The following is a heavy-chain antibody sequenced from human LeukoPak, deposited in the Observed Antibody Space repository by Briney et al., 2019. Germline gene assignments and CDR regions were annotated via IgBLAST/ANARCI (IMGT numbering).Heavy chain of an antibody. J-gene: IGHJ4*02. CDR1: GFTFSNYA. Sequence: HPGGSLRLSCAASGFTFSNYAMTWVRQAPGKGLEWVSAISGRGGSTYYADSVKGRFTISRDNSKNTLYLQMSSLRAEDTAVYYCAKGALGYCSGSSCYPLDYWGQGTLVTVSS. CDR2: ISGRGGST. CDR3: AKGALGYCSGSSCYPLDY. D-gene: IGHD2-15*01. V-gene: IGHV3-23*01.